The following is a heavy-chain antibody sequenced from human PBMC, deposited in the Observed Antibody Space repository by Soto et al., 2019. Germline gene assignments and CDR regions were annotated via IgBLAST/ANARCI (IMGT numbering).Heavy chain of an antibody. J-gene: IGHJ6*02. V-gene: IGHV4-61*01. CDR2: IYYSGST. CDR3: ARVVPADYYYYGMDV. D-gene: IGHD2-2*01. Sequence: SYTISLACTACGGSVSSGSDSWRWIGQPPGKGLEWIGYIYYSGSTNYNPSLKSRVTISVDTSKNQFSLKLSSVTAADTAVYYCARVVPADYYYYGMDVWGQGTTVTVSS. CDR1: GGSVSSGSDS.